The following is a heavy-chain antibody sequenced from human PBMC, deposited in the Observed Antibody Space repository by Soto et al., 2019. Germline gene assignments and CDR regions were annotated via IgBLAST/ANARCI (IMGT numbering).Heavy chain of an antibody. J-gene: IGHJ5*02. Sequence: EVQLVESGGGLVQPGGSLRPSCAASGFTFSSYSMNCVRQAPGKGLEWVSYISSSSSTIYYADSVKGRFTISRDNAKNSLYLQMNSLRAEDTAVYYCARHPERIAEIGWFDPWGQGTLVTVSS. CDR1: GFTFSSYS. V-gene: IGHV3-48*01. CDR3: ARHPERIAEIGWFDP. CDR2: ISSSSSTI. D-gene: IGHD1-1*01.